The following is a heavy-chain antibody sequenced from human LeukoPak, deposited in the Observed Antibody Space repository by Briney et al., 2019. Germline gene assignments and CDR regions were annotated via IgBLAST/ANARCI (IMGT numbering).Heavy chain of an antibody. CDR2: ISWNSGSI. CDR3: AKDTAAAGTCWFDP. CDR1: GFTFDDYA. J-gene: IGHJ5*02. D-gene: IGHD6-13*01. Sequence: PGRSLRLSCAASGFTFDDYAMHWVRQAPGKGLEWVSGISWNSGSIGYADSVKGRFTISRDNAKNSLYLQMNSLRAEDTALYYCAKDTAAAGTCWFDPWGQGTLVTVSS. V-gene: IGHV3-9*01.